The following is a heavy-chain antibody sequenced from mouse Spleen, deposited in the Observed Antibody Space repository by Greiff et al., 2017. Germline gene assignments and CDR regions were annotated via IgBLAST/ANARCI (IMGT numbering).Heavy chain of an antibody. CDR3: AKLGPYWYFDV. Sequence: EVKLMESGPGLVKPSQSLSLTCSVTGYSITSGYYWNWIRQFPGNKLEWMGYISYDGSNNYNPSLKNRISITRDTSKNQFFLKLNSVTTEDTATYYCAKLGPYWYFDVWGAGTTVTVSS. V-gene: IGHV3-6*02. J-gene: IGHJ1*01. D-gene: IGHD4-1*01. CDR2: ISYDGSN. CDR1: GYSITSGYY.